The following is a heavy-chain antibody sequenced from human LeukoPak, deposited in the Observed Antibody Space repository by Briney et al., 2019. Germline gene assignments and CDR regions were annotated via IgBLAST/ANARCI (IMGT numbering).Heavy chain of an antibody. Sequence: PGGSLRLSCAASGFTFSSYGMSWVRQAPGKGLEWVSAISGSGGSTYYADSLKGRFTISRDNSTNTLYLQMNSLRAEDTAVYYCAKDRGYSYGYFDYWGQGTLVTVSS. D-gene: IGHD5-18*01. CDR3: AKDRGYSYGYFDY. CDR2: ISGSGGST. V-gene: IGHV3-23*01. J-gene: IGHJ4*02. CDR1: GFTFSSYG.